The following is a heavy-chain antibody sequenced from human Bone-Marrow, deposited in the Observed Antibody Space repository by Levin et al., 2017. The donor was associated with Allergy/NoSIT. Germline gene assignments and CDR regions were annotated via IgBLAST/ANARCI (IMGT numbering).Heavy chain of an antibody. CDR2: ISFDGNNR. CDR3: ARDPQDYDYIWVAYYYGLDA. V-gene: IGHV3-30*04. Sequence: GESLKISCAASGFTFTSYSLHWVRQAPGKGLEWVAVISFDGNNRYYRDSVKGRFIISRDNSKNTVYLQMKSLREDDTALYYCARDPQDYDYIWVAYYYGLDAWGQGTTVSVSS. CDR1: GFTFTSYS. D-gene: IGHD3-16*01. J-gene: IGHJ6*02.